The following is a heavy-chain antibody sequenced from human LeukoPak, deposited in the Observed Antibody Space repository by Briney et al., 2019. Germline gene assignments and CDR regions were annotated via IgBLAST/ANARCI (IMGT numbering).Heavy chain of an antibody. CDR3: AKGNSARSGSYYGDY. J-gene: IGHJ4*02. CDR1: GFTFDIYA. Sequence: GGSLRLSCAASGFTFDIYAMSWVRQAPGRGLEWFSSISGSGSSTSYADSVKGRFTISRDNSKNTLYLQMDSLRIEDTAEYYCAKGNSARSGSYYGDYWGQGTLVTVSS. V-gene: IGHV3-23*01. D-gene: IGHD1-26*01. CDR2: ISGSGSST.